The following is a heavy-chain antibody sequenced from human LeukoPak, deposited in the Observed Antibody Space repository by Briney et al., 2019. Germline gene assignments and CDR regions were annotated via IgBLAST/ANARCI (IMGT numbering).Heavy chain of an antibody. D-gene: IGHD3-10*01. CDR3: ARIGGAYYLDY. Sequence: ESGPALVKPTQTLTLTCTFSGFSLRTGGMCVSWIRQPPGKALEWLARIDWDNDKYYSTSLKTRLTISKDTSKNQVVLTMTNMDPVDTATYYCARIGGAYYLDYWGQGTLVTVSS. CDR2: IDWDNDK. J-gene: IGHJ4*02. V-gene: IGHV2-70*11. CDR1: GFSLRTGGMC.